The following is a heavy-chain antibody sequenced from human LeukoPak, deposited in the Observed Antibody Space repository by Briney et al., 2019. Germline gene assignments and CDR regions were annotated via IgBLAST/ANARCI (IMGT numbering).Heavy chain of an antibody. D-gene: IGHD4-17*01. Sequence: GGSLRLSCAASGFTFSTYEMNWVRQAPGKGLEWVSYISSSGTTIYYADSVKGRFTISRDNAKNSLYLQMNSLRAEDTAVYYCARARTTTGGLDYWGQGTLVTASS. V-gene: IGHV3-48*03. CDR2: ISSSGTTI. J-gene: IGHJ4*02. CDR1: GFTFSTYE. CDR3: ARARTTTGGLDY.